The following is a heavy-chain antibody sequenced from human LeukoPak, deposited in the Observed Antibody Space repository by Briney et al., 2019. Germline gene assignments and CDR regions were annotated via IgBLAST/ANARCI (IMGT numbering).Heavy chain of an antibody. CDR2: TYYSGST. J-gene: IGHJ3*02. V-gene: IGHV4-39*01. CDR1: GGSISRSTYY. Sequence: SETLSLTCTVSGGSISRSTYYWGWIRQPPGKGLEWIGSTYYSGSTYYNPSLKSRVTISVDTSKNQLSLKLSSVTAADTAVYYCARHWSRGYGDYLRAFDIWGQGTMVTVSS. CDR3: ARHWSRGYGDYLRAFDI. D-gene: IGHD4-17*01.